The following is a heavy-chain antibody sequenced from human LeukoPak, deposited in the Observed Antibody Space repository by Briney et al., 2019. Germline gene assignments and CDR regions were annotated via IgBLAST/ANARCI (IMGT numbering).Heavy chain of an antibody. Sequence: GGSLRLSCAASGFTFSRYAMSWVRQAPGKGLEWLSYISTRDNTIQYADSVKGRFTISRDNANNSVFLQMNNLRAEDSAIYYCARGARWAYYFDYWGQGSLVTVSS. J-gene: IGHJ4*02. CDR2: ISTRDNTI. V-gene: IGHV3-48*03. CDR1: GFTFSRYA. CDR3: ARGARWAYYFDY. D-gene: IGHD4-23*01.